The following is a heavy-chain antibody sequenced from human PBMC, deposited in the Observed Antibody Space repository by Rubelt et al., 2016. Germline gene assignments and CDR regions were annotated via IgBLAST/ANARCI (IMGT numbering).Heavy chain of an antibody. CDR3: ARFALPAVTTAYYYYALDV. V-gene: IGHV1-3*01. J-gene: IGHJ6*02. CDR1: GYPFATYA. D-gene: IGHD4-17*01. CDR2: IDAGNGDT. Sequence: QVQLVQSGAEVKRPGASVKVSCKASGYPFATYAMHWVRQAPGQRLEWMGWIDAGNGDTKYSINLQGRVTLTRDTSASTAYIELSSLRSEDSAVYYCARFALPAVTTAYYYYALDVWGQGTTVTVSS.